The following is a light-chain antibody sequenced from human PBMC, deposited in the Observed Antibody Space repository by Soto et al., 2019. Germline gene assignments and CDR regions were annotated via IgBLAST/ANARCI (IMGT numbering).Light chain of an antibody. CDR1: QSVLYSSNNKNY. CDR3: QQYCATPWT. V-gene: IGKV4-1*01. Sequence: DFVMTQSPDSLAVSLGERATINCKSSQSVLYSSNNKNYLAWYQQKPGQPPKLLIYWASTRGSGVPDRFSGSGSGTDFTLTISSLQAEDVAVYYCQQYCATPWTFGQGTKVEIK. J-gene: IGKJ1*01. CDR2: WAS.